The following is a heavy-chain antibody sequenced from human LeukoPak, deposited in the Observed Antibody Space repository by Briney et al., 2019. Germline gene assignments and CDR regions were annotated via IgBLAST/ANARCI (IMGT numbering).Heavy chain of an antibody. D-gene: IGHD6-19*01. V-gene: IGHV4-59*08. CDR1: GGSISSYY. Sequence: SETLSLTCTVSGGSISSYYWSWIRQPPGKGLEWIGYIYYSGSTNYNPSLKSRVTISVDTSKNQFSLKLSSVTAADTAVYYCARRRWAGTFHGWFDPWGQGTTVTVSS. CDR2: IYYSGST. J-gene: IGHJ5*01. CDR3: ARRRWAGTFHGWFDP.